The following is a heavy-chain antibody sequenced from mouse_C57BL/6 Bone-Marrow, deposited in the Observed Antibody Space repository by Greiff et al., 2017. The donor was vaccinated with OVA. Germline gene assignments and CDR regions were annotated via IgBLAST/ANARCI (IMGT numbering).Heavy chain of an antibody. D-gene: IGHD1-1*01. CDR3: ARRSTVVPYYFDY. CDR1: GYAFSSYW. CDR2: IYPGDGDT. J-gene: IGHJ2*01. V-gene: IGHV1-80*01. Sequence: QVQLQQSGAELVKPGASVKISCKASGYAFSSYWMNWVKQRPGTGLEWIGQIYPGDGDTNYNGKFKGKATLTADKSSSTAYMQLSSLTSEDSAVYFCARRSTVVPYYFDYWGQGTTLTVSS.